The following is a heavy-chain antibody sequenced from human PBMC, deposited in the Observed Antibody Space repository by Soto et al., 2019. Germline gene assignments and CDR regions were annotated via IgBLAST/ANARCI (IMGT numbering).Heavy chain of an antibody. CDR1: GGTFSSYA. CDR2: IIPIFGTA. D-gene: IGHD2-15*01. J-gene: IGHJ4*02. Sequence: QVQLVQSGAEVKKPGSSVKVSCKASGGTFSSYAISWVRQAPGQGLEWMGGIIPIFGTANYAQKFQGRVTITADKSTSTAYMELSSLRSEDTAVYYCARPYCSGGSCYGIYDYWGQGTLVTVSS. CDR3: ARPYCSGGSCYGIYDY. V-gene: IGHV1-69*06.